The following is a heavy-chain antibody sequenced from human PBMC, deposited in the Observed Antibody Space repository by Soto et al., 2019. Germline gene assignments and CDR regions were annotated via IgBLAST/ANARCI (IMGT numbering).Heavy chain of an antibody. V-gene: IGHV4-39*01. Sequence: SETLSLTCTVSGGSISSVGYYWVWMRQPPGKGLEWIGSIYYSGTTDYNPSLTSRVTISADTSQNRFSLKLSSVTAADTAVYYCAKRRVVPTARYYYYGLDVWGQGTTVTVSS. CDR2: IYYSGTT. J-gene: IGHJ6*02. CDR1: GGSISSVGYY. CDR3: AKRRVVPTARYYYYGLDV. D-gene: IGHD2-2*01.